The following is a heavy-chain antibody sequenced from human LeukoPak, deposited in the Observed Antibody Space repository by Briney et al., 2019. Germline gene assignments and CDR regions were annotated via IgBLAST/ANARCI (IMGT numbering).Heavy chain of an antibody. D-gene: IGHD3/OR15-3a*01. J-gene: IGHJ4*02. CDR1: GGTFSSYA. V-gene: IGHV1-69*10. CDR3: ARDPHWTY. CDR2: IIPILGIA. Sequence: VKVSCKASGGTFSSYAISWVRQAPGQGLEWMGRIIPILGIANYAQKFQGRVTITADKSTSTAYMELSSLRSEDTSVYYCARDPHWTYWGQGTLVTVSS.